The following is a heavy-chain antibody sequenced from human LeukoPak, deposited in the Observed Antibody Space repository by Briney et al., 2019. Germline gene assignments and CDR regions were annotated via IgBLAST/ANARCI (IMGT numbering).Heavy chain of an antibody. Sequence: MVFITPDSGNTAYSHNFQARVTITRNTSISKAYMELSSLRSEDTAVYYCARARVPRDAFDIWGQGTMVTVSS. CDR2: ITPDSGNT. J-gene: IGHJ3*02. V-gene: IGHV1-8*03. D-gene: IGHD3-10*01. CDR3: ARARVPRDAFDI.